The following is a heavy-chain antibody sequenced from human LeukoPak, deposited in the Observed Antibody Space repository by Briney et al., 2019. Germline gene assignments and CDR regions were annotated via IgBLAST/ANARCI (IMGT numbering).Heavy chain of an antibody. CDR1: GGSISSGSYY. Sequence: SETLSLTCTVSGGSISSGSYYWTWIRQPAGKGLEWIGYIYYSGSTNYNPSLKSRVTISVDTSKNQFSLKLSSVTAADTAVYYCARDRPNYYDSSGTFDYWGQGTLVTVSS. CDR3: ARDRPNYYDSSGTFDY. J-gene: IGHJ4*02. V-gene: IGHV4-61*10. D-gene: IGHD3-22*01. CDR2: IYYSGST.